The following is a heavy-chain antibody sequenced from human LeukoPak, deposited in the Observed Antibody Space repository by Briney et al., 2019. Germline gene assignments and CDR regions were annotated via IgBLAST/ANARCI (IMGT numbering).Heavy chain of an antibody. D-gene: IGHD3-9*01. CDR1: GGSLSVYF. Sequence: SSETLSLTCAVYGGSLSVYFWRWIRPPRGKGLVWGGEIHHTGATNYKPSLKSRVSISLDMSKNQLSLEMRSVTAADTAVYYCARGRLDYYYMDVWGRGTTVTVSS. CDR3: ARGRLDYYYMDV. J-gene: IGHJ6*03. CDR2: IHHTGAT. V-gene: IGHV4-34*01.